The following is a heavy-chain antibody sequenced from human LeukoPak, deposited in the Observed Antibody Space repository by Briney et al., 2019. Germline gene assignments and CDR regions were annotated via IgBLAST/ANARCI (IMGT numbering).Heavy chain of an antibody. J-gene: IGHJ5*02. V-gene: IGHV3-30*04. D-gene: IGHD2-21*01. CDR2: ISYDGSNK. Sequence: GGSLRLSCAASGFTFSSYAMHWVRQAPGKGLEWVAVISYDGSNKYYADSVKGRFTISRDNSKNTLYLQMNSLRAEDTAVYYCARELWFANAPGSWLDPWGQGTLVTVSS. CDR1: GFTFSSYA. CDR3: ARELWFANAPGSWLDP.